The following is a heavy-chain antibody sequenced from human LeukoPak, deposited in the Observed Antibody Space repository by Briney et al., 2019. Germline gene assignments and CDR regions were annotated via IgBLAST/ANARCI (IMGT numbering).Heavy chain of an antibody. CDR2: IYTSGST. Sequence: SQTLSLTCTVSGGSISSGSYYWSWIRQPAGTGLEWIGRIYTSGSTNYNPSLKSRVTISVDTSKNQFSLKLSSVTAADTAVYYCARVTTGGCYNCWGQGTLVTVSS. CDR3: ARVTTGGCYNC. CDR1: GGSISSGSYY. V-gene: IGHV4-61*02. D-gene: IGHD3-22*01. J-gene: IGHJ4*02.